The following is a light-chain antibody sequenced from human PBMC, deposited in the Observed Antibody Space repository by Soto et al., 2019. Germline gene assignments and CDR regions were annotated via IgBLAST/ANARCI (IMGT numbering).Light chain of an antibody. CDR3: QEYKNWT. Sequence: IQMTHSPSTLSASVGDRLTNTCRASQSISSRLAWYQQTPGKAPKLLKYDASTLESGDPARLSGTGSGTEFTLTISSLQPEDLATYHCQEYKNWTFGQGTKVDIK. V-gene: IGKV1-5*01. CDR2: DAS. J-gene: IGKJ1*01. CDR1: QSISSR.